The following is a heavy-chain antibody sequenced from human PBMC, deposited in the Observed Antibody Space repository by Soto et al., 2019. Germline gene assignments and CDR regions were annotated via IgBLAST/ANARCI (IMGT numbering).Heavy chain of an antibody. D-gene: IGHD6-6*01. CDR1: GFTFSSYA. J-gene: IGHJ4*02. V-gene: IGHV3-23*01. Sequence: GGSLRLSCAASGFTFSSYAMSWVRQAPGKGLEWVSAISASGGSTYYADSVKGRFTISRDKSKNTLHMQMNSLRSEDTALYYCAKNPRLLVGNYFDYWGQGTLVTVSS. CDR2: ISASGGST. CDR3: AKNPRLLVGNYFDY.